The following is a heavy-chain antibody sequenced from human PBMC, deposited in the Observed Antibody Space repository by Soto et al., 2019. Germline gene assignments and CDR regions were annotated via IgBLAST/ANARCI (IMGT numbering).Heavy chain of an antibody. V-gene: IGHV1-2*04. J-gene: IGHJ5*02. CDR2: INPNSGGT. Sequence: ASVKVSCKASGYTFTGYYMHWVRQAPGQGLEWMGWINPNSGGTNYAQKFQGWVTMTRDTSISTAYMELSRLRSDDMAVYYCARASITMVRGVIKNWFDPWGQGTLVTVSS. CDR1: GYTFTGYY. CDR3: ARASITMVRGVIKNWFDP. D-gene: IGHD3-10*01.